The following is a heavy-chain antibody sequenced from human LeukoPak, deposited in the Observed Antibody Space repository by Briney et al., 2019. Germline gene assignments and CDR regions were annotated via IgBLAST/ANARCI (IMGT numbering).Heavy chain of an antibody. CDR2: ISWNSGFI. D-gene: IGHD1-26*01. CDR3: ARDLVGAHDAFDI. V-gene: IGHV3-9*01. Sequence: GGSLRLSCAASGFTFDDYAMHWVRQTPGKGLEWVSGISWNSGFIGYADSVKGRFTISRDNAKSSLYLQMNSLRAEDTAVYYCARDLVGAHDAFDIWGQGTMVTVSS. CDR1: GFTFDDYA. J-gene: IGHJ3*02.